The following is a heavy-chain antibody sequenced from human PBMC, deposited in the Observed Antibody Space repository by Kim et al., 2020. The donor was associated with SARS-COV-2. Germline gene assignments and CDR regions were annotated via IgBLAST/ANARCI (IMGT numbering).Heavy chain of an antibody. D-gene: IGHD5-18*01. CDR1: GYSFSNYW. CDR3: ARPTLTAMGSYYYYYGMDV. Sequence: GESLKISCKGSGYSFSNYWIGWVRQMPGKGLEWMGIIYPGDSDTRYSPSFQGQVTISADKSISTAYLRWSSLKASDTAMYYCARPTLTAMGSYYYYYGMDVWGQGTTVTVSS. CDR2: IYPGDSDT. J-gene: IGHJ6*02. V-gene: IGHV5-51*01.